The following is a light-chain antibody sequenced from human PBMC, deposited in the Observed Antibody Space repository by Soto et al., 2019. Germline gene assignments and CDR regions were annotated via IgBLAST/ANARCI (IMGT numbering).Light chain of an antibody. CDR1: SSNIGNNY. Sequence: QSVLTQPPSVSAAPGQKVTISCSGTSSNIGNNYVSWYQQLPGTAPKLLIYENSKRPSGIPKRFSGSKSGTSATLGITGLQTGDEADYYCGTWDNSLSVVFGGRTKLTVL. CDR3: GTWDNSLSVV. CDR2: ENS. V-gene: IGLV1-51*02. J-gene: IGLJ2*01.